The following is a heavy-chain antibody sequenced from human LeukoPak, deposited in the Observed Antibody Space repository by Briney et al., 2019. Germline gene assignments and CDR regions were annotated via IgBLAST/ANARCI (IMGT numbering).Heavy chain of an antibody. CDR3: ARDLSAAFDF. CDR2: ISYDGSNK. D-gene: IGHD6-25*01. V-gene: IGHV3-30*04. CDR1: GFTFSSYA. J-gene: IGHJ4*02. Sequence: GGSLRLSCAASGFTFSSYAMHWVRQAPGKGLEWVAVISYDGSNKYYADSVKGRFTISRDNSKNTLYLQMNSLRAEDTAVYYCARDLSAAFDFWGQGVLVTVSS.